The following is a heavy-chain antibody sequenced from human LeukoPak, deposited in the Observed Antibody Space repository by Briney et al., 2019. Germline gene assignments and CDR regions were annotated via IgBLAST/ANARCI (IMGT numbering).Heavy chain of an antibody. CDR3: AHGSMYQLDY. Sequence: GGSLRLSCAASGFTFSSYAMHWVRQAPGKGLEWVAVISYDGSKRYYTDSVKGRFTISRDNSKNTLYLQMNSLRAEDTAVYYCAHGSMYQLDYWGQGTLVTVSS. D-gene: IGHD2-2*01. CDR2: ISYDGSKR. J-gene: IGHJ4*02. V-gene: IGHV3-30*04. CDR1: GFTFSSYA.